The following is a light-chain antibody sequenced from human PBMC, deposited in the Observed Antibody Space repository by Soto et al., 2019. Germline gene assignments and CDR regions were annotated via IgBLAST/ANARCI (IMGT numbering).Light chain of an antibody. J-gene: IGKJ1*01. V-gene: IGKV1-5*02. CDR1: RSVDKW. Sequence: DIQMTQSPSTLSASLGDRVTIICRASRSVDKWLAWYQQKSVKAPKLLIYEASHLQIGVPSRFGGSRSGTDCTLTINNLQPEDVATYYCQQYYSFWKFGQGNTVEV. CDR2: EAS. CDR3: QQYYSFWK.